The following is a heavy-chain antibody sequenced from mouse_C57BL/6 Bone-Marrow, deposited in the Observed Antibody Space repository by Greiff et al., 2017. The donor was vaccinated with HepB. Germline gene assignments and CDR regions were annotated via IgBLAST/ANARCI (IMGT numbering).Heavy chain of an antibody. CDR2: INPSTGGT. CDR1: GYSFTGYY. V-gene: IGHV1-42*01. CDR3: ARNYYGRAWFAY. D-gene: IGHD1-1*01. J-gene: IGHJ3*01. Sequence: VQLQQSGPELVKPGASVKISCKASGYSFTGYYMNWVKQSPEKSLEWIGEINPSTGGTTYNQKFKAKATLTVDKSSSTAYMQLTSLTSEDSAVYYCARNYYGRAWFAYWGQGTLVTVSA.